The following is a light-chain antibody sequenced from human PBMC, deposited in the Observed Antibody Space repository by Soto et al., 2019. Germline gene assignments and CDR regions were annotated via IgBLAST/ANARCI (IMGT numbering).Light chain of an antibody. Sequence: ENVLKQAPGTLSKNTGERATLSCRASQSVSSSFLAWYQQKPGQAPRLLIYGAASRATGTPDRFSGSGSRTDFTLSISRLEPEDFAVYYCQHYGDARTFGQGTKVDIK. CDR3: QHYGDART. CDR1: QSVSSSF. V-gene: IGKV3-20*01. J-gene: IGKJ1*01. CDR2: GAA.